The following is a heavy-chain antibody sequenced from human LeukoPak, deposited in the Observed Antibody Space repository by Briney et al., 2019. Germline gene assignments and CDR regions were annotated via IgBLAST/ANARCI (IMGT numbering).Heavy chain of an antibody. D-gene: IGHD6-6*01. CDR1: GFTFGDYA. CDR3: ARIGYSSSSFDY. J-gene: IGHJ4*02. CDR2: IRSKAYGGTT. Sequence: GGSLRLSCTASGFTFGDYAMSWFRQAPGKGLEWVGFIRSKAYGGTTEYAASVKGRFTISRDDSKSIAYLQMNSLKTEDTAVYYCARIGYSSSSFDYWGQGTLVTVSS. V-gene: IGHV3-49*03.